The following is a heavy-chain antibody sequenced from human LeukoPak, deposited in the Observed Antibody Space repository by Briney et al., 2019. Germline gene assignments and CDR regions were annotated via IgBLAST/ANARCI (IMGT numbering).Heavy chain of an antibody. D-gene: IGHD3-22*01. V-gene: IGHV3-11*01. CDR1: GFTFSDYY. J-gene: IGHJ4*02. CDR2: ISSSGSTI. Sequence: PGGSLTLSCAASGFTFSDYYMSWIRQAPGKGLEWVSYISSSGSTIYYADSVKGRFTISRDNAKNSLYLQMNSLRAEDTAVYYCARTIIDSSGYLDYWGQGTLVTVSS. CDR3: ARTIIDSSGYLDY.